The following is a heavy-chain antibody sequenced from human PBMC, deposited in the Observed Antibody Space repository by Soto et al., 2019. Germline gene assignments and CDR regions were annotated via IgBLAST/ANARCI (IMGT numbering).Heavy chain of an antibody. Sequence: QVQLQESGPGLVKPSETLSLTCTVSGGSISSHHWSWIRQPPGKGPECIGSIHDSGSTTYNPSLKSRVTISVDTSKNQFSLSITSVTAADTAVYYCASGGASSIWLDYWGQGILVTVSS. J-gene: IGHJ4*02. D-gene: IGHD6-13*01. CDR3: ASGGASSIWLDY. CDR1: GGSISSHH. CDR2: IHDSGST. V-gene: IGHV4-59*11.